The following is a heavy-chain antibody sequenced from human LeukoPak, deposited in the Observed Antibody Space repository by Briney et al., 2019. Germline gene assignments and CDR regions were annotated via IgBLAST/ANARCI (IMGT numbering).Heavy chain of an antibody. CDR2: INPNSGGT. J-gene: IGHJ6*02. CDR1: GYTFTGYY. CDR3: ARDLITMVRGVTKNYYYYYGMDV. V-gene: IGHV1-2*02. Sequence: ASVKVSCKASGYTFTGYYMHWVRQAPGQGLEWMGWINPNSGGTNYAQKFQGRVTMPRDTSISTAYMELSRPRSDDTAVYYCARDLITMVRGVTKNYYYYYGMDVWGQGTTVTVSS. D-gene: IGHD3-10*01.